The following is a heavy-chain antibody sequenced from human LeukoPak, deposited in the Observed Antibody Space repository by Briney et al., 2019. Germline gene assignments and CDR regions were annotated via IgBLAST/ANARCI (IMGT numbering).Heavy chain of an antibody. D-gene: IGHD3-3*01. CDR2: IYHSGST. V-gene: IGHV4-30-2*01. CDR3: ARWYYDFWSGYLGFDP. J-gene: IGHJ5*02. Sequence: KSSETLSLTCAVSGGSISSGGYSWSWIRQPPGKGLEWIGYIYHSGSTYYNPSLKSRVTISVDRSKNQFSLKLSSVTAADTAVYYCARWYYDFWSGYLGFDPWGQGTLVTVSS. CDR1: GGSISSGGYS.